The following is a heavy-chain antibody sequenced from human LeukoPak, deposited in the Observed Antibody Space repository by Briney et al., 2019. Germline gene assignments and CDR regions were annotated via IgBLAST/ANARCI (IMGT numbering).Heavy chain of an antibody. D-gene: IGHD4/OR15-4a*01. Sequence: GGSLRLSCAASGFTFSSYEMNWVRQAPGKGLEWVSYISSSGSTIYYADSVKGRFTISRDNAKNALFLQMNSLRAEDTAVYYCARGPLSANYYVGDSWGQGTLVTVSS. CDR2: ISSSGSTI. J-gene: IGHJ4*02. CDR1: GFTFSSYE. V-gene: IGHV3-48*03. CDR3: ARGPLSANYYVGDS.